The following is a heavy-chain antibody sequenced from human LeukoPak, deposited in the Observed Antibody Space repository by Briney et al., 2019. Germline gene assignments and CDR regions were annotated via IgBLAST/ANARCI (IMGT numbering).Heavy chain of an antibody. CDR1: GFTLSNCA. CDR3: VKEVVATIPPL. CDR2: IDTKGTRT. D-gene: IGHD5-12*01. J-gene: IGHJ4*02. V-gene: IGHV3-23*01. Sequence: GGSLRLSCAASGFTLSNCAMTWVRQAPGKGLEWVSGIDTKGTRTYYADSVKGRFTISRDNSKNTLFLQMNSLRAEDTAVYYCVKEVVATIPPLWGQGTLVTVSS.